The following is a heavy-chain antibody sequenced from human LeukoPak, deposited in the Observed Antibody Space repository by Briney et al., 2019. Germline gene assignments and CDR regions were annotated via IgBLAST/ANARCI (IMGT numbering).Heavy chain of an antibody. CDR3: AKDTTTTRRGFDY. Sequence: GGSLRLSCAASGFTFSSYGMHWVRQAPGKGLEWVAVIWYDGTDEYYADSVKGRFTVSRDNSEKTLYLQMNSLRAEDTAVYYCAKDTTTTRRGFDYWGQGTLATVSS. D-gene: IGHD3-10*01. CDR1: GFTFSSYG. CDR2: IWYDGTDE. J-gene: IGHJ4*02. V-gene: IGHV3-33*06.